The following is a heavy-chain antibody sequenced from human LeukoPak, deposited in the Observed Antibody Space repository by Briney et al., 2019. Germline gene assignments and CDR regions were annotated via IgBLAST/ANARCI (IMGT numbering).Heavy chain of an antibody. D-gene: IGHD6-19*01. CDR1: GGSFSGYY. CDR2: INHSGST. J-gene: IGHJ4*02. V-gene: IGHV4-34*01. CDR3: ARSRRSSGWKHYFDY. Sequence: SETLSLTCAVYGGSFSGYYWSWIRQPPGKGLEWIGEINHSGSTNYNPSLKSRVTISVDTSKNQFSLKLSSVTAADTAVYYCARSRRSSGWKHYFDYWGQGTLVTVSS.